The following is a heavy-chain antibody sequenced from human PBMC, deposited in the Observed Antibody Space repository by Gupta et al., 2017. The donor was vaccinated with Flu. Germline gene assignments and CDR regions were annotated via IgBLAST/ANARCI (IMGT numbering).Heavy chain of an antibody. CDR2: IPAAGLYI. CDR1: EFTLSSYT. Sequence: EVQLVESGGGLVKPGGSLRLSCTDSEFTLSSYTVNWVRQAPGKGLEWLSSIPAAGLYIFHADSLKGRFSTSRDNAQKSVFLQMNSLRVDDTAIYYCTREIAEAFDIWGQGTVVTGSS. J-gene: IGHJ3*02. V-gene: IGHV3-21*02. CDR3: TREIAEAFDI.